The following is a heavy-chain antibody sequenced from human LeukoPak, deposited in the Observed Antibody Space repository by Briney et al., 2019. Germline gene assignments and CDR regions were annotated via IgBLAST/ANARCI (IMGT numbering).Heavy chain of an antibody. CDR2: ISSSSSPI. J-gene: IGHJ6*03. Sequence: PGGSLRLSCAASGFTLSSYSMNWVRQAPGKGLEWVSFISSSSSPIYYADSVKGRFTISRDNAKNSLYLQTNSLRAEDTAVYYCARKYCSSTSCYFTNMDVWGKGTTVTVSS. CDR3: ARKYCSSTSCYFTNMDV. CDR1: GFTLSSYS. V-gene: IGHV3-48*01. D-gene: IGHD2-2*01.